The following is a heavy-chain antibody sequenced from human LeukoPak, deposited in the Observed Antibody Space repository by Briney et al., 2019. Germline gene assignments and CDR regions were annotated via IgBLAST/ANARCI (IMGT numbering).Heavy chain of an antibody. V-gene: IGHV1-46*01. J-gene: IGHJ4*02. CDR1: GYTFTSNY. CDR2: ISPSGGST. Sequence: ASVKVSCKAFGYTFTSNYMHWVRQAPGQGPEWMGVISPSGGSTTYAQKFQGRVTLTRDMSTSTDYLELSSLRSEDTAVYYCARALGHIAVAGSFDYWGQGTLVTVSS. CDR3: ARALGHIAVAGSFDY. D-gene: IGHD6-19*01.